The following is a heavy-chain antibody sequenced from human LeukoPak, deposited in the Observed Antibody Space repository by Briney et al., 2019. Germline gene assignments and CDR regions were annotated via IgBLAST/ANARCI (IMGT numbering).Heavy chain of an antibody. D-gene: IGHD1-26*01. V-gene: IGHV3-23*01. CDR1: GFTFTSYS. CDR3: AKKAQYNGNYPLDY. Sequence: GGSLRLSCAASGFTFTSYSMSWVRQAPGKGLEWVSGTSDRGDYTYYADSVRGRFTISRDNSKNTLYLQMNSLRAEDTALYFCAKKAQYNGNYPLDYWGQGTLVTVSS. J-gene: IGHJ4*02. CDR2: TSDRGDYT.